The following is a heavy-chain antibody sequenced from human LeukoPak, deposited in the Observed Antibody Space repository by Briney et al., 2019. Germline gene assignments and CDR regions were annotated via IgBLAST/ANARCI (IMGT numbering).Heavy chain of an antibody. D-gene: IGHD6-19*01. Sequence: GGSLRLSCAASGFMFDDYWMSWVRQAPGKGLEWVAAINVDGSEKYYVDSVKGRFTISRGNAKNSLYLQANRLRGEDTAVYHCVKQWAGSWGQGTLVTVSS. CDR3: VKQWAGS. CDR2: INVDGSEK. V-gene: IGHV3-7*01. CDR1: GFMFDDYW. J-gene: IGHJ5*02.